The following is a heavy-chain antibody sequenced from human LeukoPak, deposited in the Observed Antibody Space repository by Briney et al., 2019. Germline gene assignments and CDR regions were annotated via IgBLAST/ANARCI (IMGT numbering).Heavy chain of an antibody. CDR3: ARESYLYYYDSSGYYNWFDP. Sequence: PGGSLRLSCAASGFTFSSYSMNWVRQAPGKGLEWVSSISSSSSYIYYADSEKGRFTISRDNAKNSLYLQMNSLRADDTAVYYCARESYLYYYDSSGYYNWFDPWGQGTLVTVSS. D-gene: IGHD3-22*01. J-gene: IGHJ5*02. V-gene: IGHV3-21*01. CDR2: ISSSSSYI. CDR1: GFTFSSYS.